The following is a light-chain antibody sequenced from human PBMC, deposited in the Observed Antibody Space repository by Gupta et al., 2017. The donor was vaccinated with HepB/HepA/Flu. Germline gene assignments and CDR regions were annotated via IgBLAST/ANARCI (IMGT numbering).Light chain of an antibody. CDR2: DVN. V-gene: IGLV2-14*03. Sequence: QSALTQPAHVSGSPGQSSVISCTGTSSDIGGYNYVSWFQQHPGKAPKLIIYDVNSRHSGRSTRCSGANFGDTAAMIKSALQTEDEADDYYYSFTTTTIHMWVFGRGTKLTVL. CDR3: YSFTTTTIHMWV. J-gene: IGLJ3*02. CDR1: SSDIGGYNY.